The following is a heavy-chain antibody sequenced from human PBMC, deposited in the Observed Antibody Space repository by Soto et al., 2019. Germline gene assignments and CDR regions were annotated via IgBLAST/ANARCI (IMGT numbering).Heavy chain of an antibody. CDR3: ARRYGWNFDY. CDR1: GGSISGYY. V-gene: IGHV4-59*08. CDR2: IYYSGST. J-gene: IGHJ4*02. Sequence: PSETLSLTCTVSGGSISGYYWSWIRQPPGKGLEWIGYIYYSGSTNYNPSLKSRVTISVDTSKNQFSLKLSSVTAADTAVYYCARRYGWNFDYWGQGTLVTVSS. D-gene: IGHD6-19*01.